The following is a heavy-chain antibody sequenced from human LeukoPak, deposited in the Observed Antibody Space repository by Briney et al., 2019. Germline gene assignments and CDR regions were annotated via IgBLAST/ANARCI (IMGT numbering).Heavy chain of an antibody. J-gene: IGHJ4*02. V-gene: IGHV3-72*01. Sequence: PGGSLRLSCAASELTFSEYYMDWVRQTPGKGLEWVGRIRNKANYYTTDYAASVRGRFTISRDDSKSSVSLQMNSLRTEDTALYYCTSLRVGGTPYFDNWGQGALVTVSS. CDR3: TSLRVGGTPYFDN. CDR1: ELTFSEYY. D-gene: IGHD6-19*01. CDR2: IRNKANYYTT.